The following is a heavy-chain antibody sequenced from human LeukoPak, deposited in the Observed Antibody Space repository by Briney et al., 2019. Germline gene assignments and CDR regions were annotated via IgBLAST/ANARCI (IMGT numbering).Heavy chain of an antibody. V-gene: IGHV4-34*01. CDR3: ARGPDIVVVPAAKRDAFDI. CDR2: INHSGST. CDR1: GGSFSGYY. D-gene: IGHD2-2*01. J-gene: IGHJ3*02. Sequence: PSETLSLTCAVYGGSFSGYYWSWIRQPPGKGLEWIGEINHSGSTNYNPSLKSRVTISVDTSKNQFSLKLSSVTAADTAVYYCARGPDIVVVPAAKRDAFDIWGQGTMVTVS.